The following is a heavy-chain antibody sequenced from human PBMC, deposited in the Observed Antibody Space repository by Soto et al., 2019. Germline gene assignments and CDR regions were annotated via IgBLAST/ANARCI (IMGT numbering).Heavy chain of an antibody. D-gene: IGHD5-18*01. CDR1: GGSISSYY. V-gene: IGHV4-59*01. J-gene: IGHJ3*02. Sequence: PSETLSLTCTVSGGSISSYYWSWIRQPPGKGLEWIGYIYYSGSTNYNPSLKSRVTISVDTSKNQFSLRLSSVTAADTAVYYCARGGFSGYSYHRGKESGAFDIWGQGTMVTVSS. CDR2: IYYSGST. CDR3: ARGGFSGYSYHRGKESGAFDI.